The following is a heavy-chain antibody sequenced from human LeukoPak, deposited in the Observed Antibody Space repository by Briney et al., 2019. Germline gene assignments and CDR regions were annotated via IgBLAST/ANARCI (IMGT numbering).Heavy chain of an antibody. Sequence: GGSLRLSCAASGLTFKNFAMSWVRQAPGKGLEWLAVTSGDEDSTHYADSVRGHFVISTDNSRNTLFLHMYSLRAEDTAVYYCTIDLMTGFSNGWHFGYWGQGTLVTVSS. J-gene: IGHJ4*02. V-gene: IGHV3-23*01. D-gene: IGHD6-19*01. CDR3: TIDLMTGFSNGWHFGY. CDR1: GLTFKNFA. CDR2: TSGDEDST.